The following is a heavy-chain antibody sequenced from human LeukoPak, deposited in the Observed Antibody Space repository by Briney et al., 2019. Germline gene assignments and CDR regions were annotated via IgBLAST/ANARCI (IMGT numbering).Heavy chain of an antibody. CDR2: INHSGST. J-gene: IGHJ4*02. Sequence: KSSETLSLTCAVYGGSFSGYYWSWIREPPGKGLEWIGEINHSGSTNYNPSLKRRVTISVDTSKNQFSLKLSPVTAADTAVYYCARDASRDGYSLNDYCGQGTLVTVSS. CDR3: ARDASRDGYSLNDY. V-gene: IGHV4-34*01. D-gene: IGHD5-24*01. CDR1: GGSFSGYY.